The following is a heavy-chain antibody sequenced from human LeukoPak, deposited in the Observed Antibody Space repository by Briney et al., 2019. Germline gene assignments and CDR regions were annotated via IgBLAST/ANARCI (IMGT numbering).Heavy chain of an antibody. CDR2: IRPDFRMT. J-gene: IGHJ1*01. V-gene: IGHV1-18*01. D-gene: IGHD3-10*01. CDR3: ARDGPLGYFQD. CDR1: VYTFCTSG. Sequence: ASVKLSCTTSVYTFCTSGICWVPQAPGQGLEWMGWIRPDFRMTYYAQKVQGRVAMTADTSTRTAYLELRSLRSDDTAVYYCARDGPLGYFQDWGQGTLVTVSS.